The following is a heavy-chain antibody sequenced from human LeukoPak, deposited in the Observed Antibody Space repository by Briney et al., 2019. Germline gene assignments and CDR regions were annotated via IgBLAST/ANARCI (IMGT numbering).Heavy chain of an antibody. J-gene: IGHJ5*02. CDR3: ARSQEAQGRGEMGFDP. CDR2: IIPIFGTA. Sequence: GSSVKVSCKASGGTFSSYAISWVRQAPGQGLEWMGGIIPIFGTANYAQKFQGGVTITADESTSTAYMELSSLRSEDTAVYYCARSQEAQGRGEMGFDPWGQGTLVTVSS. V-gene: IGHV1-69*01. CDR1: GGTFSSYA. D-gene: IGHD3-16*01.